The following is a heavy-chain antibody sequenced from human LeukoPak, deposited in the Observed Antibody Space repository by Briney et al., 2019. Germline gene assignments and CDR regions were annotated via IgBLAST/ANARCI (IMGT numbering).Heavy chain of an antibody. J-gene: IGHJ4*02. V-gene: IGHV1-69*04. CDR1: GGTFISYA. CDR3: ASPGRGTLSSGYYHNFDY. D-gene: IGHD3-22*01. CDR2: IIPILGIA. Sequence: ASVKVSCKASGGTFISYAVSWVRQAPGQGLEWMGRIIPILGIANYAQKFQGRVTITADKSTSTAYMELSSLRSEDTAVYYCASPGRGTLSSGYYHNFDYWGQGTLVTVSS.